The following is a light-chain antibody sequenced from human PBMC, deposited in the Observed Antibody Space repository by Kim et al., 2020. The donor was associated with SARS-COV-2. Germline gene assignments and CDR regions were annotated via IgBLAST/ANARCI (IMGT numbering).Light chain of an antibody. Sequence: SSELTQDPVVSVALGQTVRITCQGDSLRSYYASWYQQKPGQAPVLVIYGKNNRPSGIPDRFSGSSSGNTASLTITGAQAEDEADYYCNSRDSSGNHYVFGTGTKVTVL. V-gene: IGLV3-19*01. CDR2: GKN. J-gene: IGLJ1*01. CDR1: SLRSYY. CDR3: NSRDSSGNHYV.